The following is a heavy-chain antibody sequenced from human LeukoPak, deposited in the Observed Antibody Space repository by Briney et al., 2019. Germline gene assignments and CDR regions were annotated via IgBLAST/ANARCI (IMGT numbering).Heavy chain of an antibody. CDR1: GYTFTSYG. D-gene: IGHD6-13*01. V-gene: IGHV1-18*01. J-gene: IGHJ4*02. CDR2: ISAYNGNT. Sequence: ASVKVSCKASGYTFTSYGISWVRQAPGQGLEWMGWISAYNGNTNYAQKLQGRVTMTTDTSTSTAYMELRSLRSDDTAVYYCARDREGQIAAAGSDYWGQGTLVTVSS. CDR3: ARDREGQIAAAGSDY.